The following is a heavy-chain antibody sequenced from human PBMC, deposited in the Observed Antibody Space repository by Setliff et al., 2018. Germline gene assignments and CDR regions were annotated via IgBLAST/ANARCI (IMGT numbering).Heavy chain of an antibody. CDR3: ARFLNPRDGYQNSPGFDF. CDR2: IDRSGNT. Sequence: SETLSLTCTVSGDSISTGINYWSWIRRPAGKGLEWIGHIDRSGNTNFNPSLKSRVTISVDTSKNQFSLKMSSMTAADTAVYYCARFLNPRDGYQNSPGFDFWGQGTLVTV. J-gene: IGHJ4*02. D-gene: IGHD5-12*01. CDR1: GDSISTGINY. V-gene: IGHV4-61*09.